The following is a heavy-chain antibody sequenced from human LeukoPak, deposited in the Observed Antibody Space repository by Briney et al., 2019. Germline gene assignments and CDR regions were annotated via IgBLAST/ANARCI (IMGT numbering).Heavy chain of an antibody. V-gene: IGHV3-33*06. J-gene: IGHJ6*03. D-gene: IGHD2-2*01. CDR2: IWYDGSNK. CDR3: ANSRYCSSTSCLGEYYYMDI. CDR1: GFTFSSYG. Sequence: GGSLRLSCAASGFTFSSYGMHWVRQAPGKGLEWVAVIWYDGSNKYYADSVKGRFTISRDNSKNTLYLQMNSLRAEDTAVYYCANSRYCSSTSCLGEYYYMDIWGKGTTVTVSS.